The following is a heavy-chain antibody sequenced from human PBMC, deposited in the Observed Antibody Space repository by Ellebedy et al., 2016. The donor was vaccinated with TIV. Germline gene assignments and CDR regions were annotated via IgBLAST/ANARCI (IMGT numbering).Heavy chain of an antibody. Sequence: ASVKVSXXASGYTFTSYAMHWVRQAPGQRLEWMGWINAGNGNTKYSQKFQGRVTITRDTSASTAYMELSSLRSEDTAVYYCARERVTMVRGVIRGFDYWGQGTLVTVSS. CDR3: ARERVTMVRGVIRGFDY. CDR2: INAGNGNT. CDR1: GYTFTSYA. V-gene: IGHV1-3*01. D-gene: IGHD3-10*01. J-gene: IGHJ4*02.